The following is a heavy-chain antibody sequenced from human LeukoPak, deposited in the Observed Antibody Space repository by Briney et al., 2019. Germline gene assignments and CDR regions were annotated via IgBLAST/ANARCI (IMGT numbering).Heavy chain of an antibody. V-gene: IGHV3-23*01. Sequence: GGSLRLSCAASGFTFSSYAMSWVRQAPGKGLEWVSAISGSGGSTYYADSMKGRFTISRDNSKNTLYLQMNSLRAEDTAVYYCAKGAYDDFWSGPGGYYYMDVWGKGTTVTVSS. J-gene: IGHJ6*03. CDR3: AKGAYDDFWSGPGGYYYMDV. CDR2: ISGSGGST. D-gene: IGHD3-3*01. CDR1: GFTFSSYA.